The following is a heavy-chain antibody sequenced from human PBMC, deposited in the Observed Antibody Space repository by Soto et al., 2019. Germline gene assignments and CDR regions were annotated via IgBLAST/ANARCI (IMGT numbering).Heavy chain of an antibody. CDR3: ARLAYDFWSGPIDY. Sequence: SETLSLTCTVSGGPVNSGRYYWTWIRQPPGKGLEWIGFVSYTGSTIYNPSLKSRVAISIDTSKSQSSLKLSSVTAADTAVYYCARLAYDFWSGPIDYWGQGTLVTVSS. D-gene: IGHD3-3*01. J-gene: IGHJ4*02. CDR2: VSYTGST. V-gene: IGHV4-61*01. CDR1: GGPVNSGRYY.